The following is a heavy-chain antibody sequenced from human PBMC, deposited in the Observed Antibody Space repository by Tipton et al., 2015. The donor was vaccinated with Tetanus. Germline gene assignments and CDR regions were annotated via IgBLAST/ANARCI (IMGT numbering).Heavy chain of an antibody. V-gene: IGHV4-39*01. D-gene: IGHD7-27*01. CDR1: GGSISSPSYY. Sequence: LRLSCTVSGGSISSPSYYWGWIRQPPGKGLEWIGSVYYSGTTYYNPSLRNRLTVSRDTSKNQFSLNLKSVTAADTAVYYCATNWGSVNYGLDVWGQGTTVTVSS. J-gene: IGHJ6*02. CDR2: VYYSGTT. CDR3: ATNWGSVNYGLDV.